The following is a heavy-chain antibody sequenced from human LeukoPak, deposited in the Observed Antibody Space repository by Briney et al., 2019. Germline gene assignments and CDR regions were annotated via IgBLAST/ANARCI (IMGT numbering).Heavy chain of an antibody. CDR3: ARGLGAFAEVTPIDY. J-gene: IGHJ4*02. D-gene: IGHD4-23*01. Sequence: AGSLRLSCAASGFTFSNFAMHWVRQAPGKGLEYVSAISSNGDSTYYASFVKGRFTISRVNSKIALFLQMYSLGAEDMAVYYCARGLGAFAEVTPIDYGGQGPLVTVSS. CDR2: ISSNGDST. V-gene: IGHV3-64*01. CDR1: GFTFSNFA.